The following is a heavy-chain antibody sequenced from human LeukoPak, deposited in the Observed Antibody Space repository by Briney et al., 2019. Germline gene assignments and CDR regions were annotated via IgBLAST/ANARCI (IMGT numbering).Heavy chain of an antibody. CDR2: IYYSGGT. J-gene: IGHJ4*02. CDR3: ARVTGYMIEDYFDY. V-gene: IGHV4-59*01. CDR1: GGSIRSYS. D-gene: IGHD3-22*01. Sequence: SETLSLTCTVSGGSIRSYSWSWIRQPPGKGLEWIGYIYYSGGTNYNPSLQCRVTISVQTSKNQVSLKLSSVTAADTAVYYCARVTGYMIEDYFDYWGQGTLVTVSS.